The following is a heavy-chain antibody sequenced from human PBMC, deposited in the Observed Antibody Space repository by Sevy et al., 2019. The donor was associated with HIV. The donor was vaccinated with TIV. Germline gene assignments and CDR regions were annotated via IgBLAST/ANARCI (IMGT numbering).Heavy chain of an antibody. J-gene: IGHJ3*02. D-gene: IGHD5-18*01. CDR2: ISYDGSHK. Sequence: GGSLRLSCAASEFTFSTSATHWVRQAPGKGLEWVAVISYDGSHKYYGNSVKGRFTLSRDNSKNTLYLQMNSLRAEDTAVYYCARVPIQLGAFDIWGQGTMVTVSS. CDR3: ARVPIQLGAFDI. V-gene: IGHV3-30*04. CDR1: EFTFSTSA.